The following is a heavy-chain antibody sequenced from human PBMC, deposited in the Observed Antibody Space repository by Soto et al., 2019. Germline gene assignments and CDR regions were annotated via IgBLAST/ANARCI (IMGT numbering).Heavy chain of an antibody. J-gene: IGHJ6*02. CDR3: AIRYCTNGVCYGHYYYGMDV. Sequence: SETLSLTCTVSGGSISSYYWSWIRQPPGKGLEWIGYIYYSGSTNYNPSLKSRVTISVDTSKNQFSLKLSSVTAADTAVYYCAIRYCTNGVCYGHYYYGMDVWGQGTTVTVSS. CDR2: IYYSGST. CDR1: GGSISSYY. D-gene: IGHD2-8*01. V-gene: IGHV4-59*01.